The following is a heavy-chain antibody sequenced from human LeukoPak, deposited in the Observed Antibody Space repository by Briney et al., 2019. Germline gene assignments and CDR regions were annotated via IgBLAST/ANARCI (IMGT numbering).Heavy chain of an antibody. CDR3: AKDVAMTYRGYFDL. V-gene: IGHV3-30*02. D-gene: IGHD2-15*01. CDR1: GFIFDSYY. Sequence: PGRSLRLSCEASGFIFDSYYMHWVSQAPGKGLEWVAHIRQDGNNRIYIDSVKGRFTISRDNDEKTVYLQMNSLRREDTAIFYCAKDVAMTYRGYFDLWGRGTQVTVSS. CDR2: IRQDGNNR. J-gene: IGHJ2*01.